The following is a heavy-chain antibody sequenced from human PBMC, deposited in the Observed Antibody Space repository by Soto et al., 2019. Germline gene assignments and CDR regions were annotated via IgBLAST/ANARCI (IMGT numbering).Heavy chain of an antibody. D-gene: IGHD6-13*01. CDR1: GDSVSSNSAA. V-gene: IGHV6-1*01. CDR2: TYYRSKWYN. Sequence: SQTLSLTCAISGDSVSSNSAAWNWIRQSPSRGLEWLGRTYYRSKWYNDYAVSVKSRITINPDTSKNQFSLQLNSVTPEDTAVYYCARDDRGQQLVRGRGFYYGMDAWGQGTTVTVSS. CDR3: ARDDRGQQLVRGRGFYYGMDA. J-gene: IGHJ6*02.